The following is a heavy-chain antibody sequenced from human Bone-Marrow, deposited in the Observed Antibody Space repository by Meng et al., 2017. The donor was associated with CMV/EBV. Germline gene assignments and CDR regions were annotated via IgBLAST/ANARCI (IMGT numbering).Heavy chain of an antibody. J-gene: IGHJ6*01. V-gene: IGHV3-74*01. CDR1: GFTFSSYW. D-gene: IGHD3-3*01. CDR3: VRGHENTIFGVVNYYYFYGMDF. Sequence: GGSLRLSCAASGFTFSSYWMHWVRQAPGKGLVWVSRINSDGSSTSYADSVNGRFTISRDNAKNTLYPQMNSLRAEDTAVFYFVRGHENTIFGVVNYYYFYGMDFWGQGTTVTVSS. CDR2: INSDGSST.